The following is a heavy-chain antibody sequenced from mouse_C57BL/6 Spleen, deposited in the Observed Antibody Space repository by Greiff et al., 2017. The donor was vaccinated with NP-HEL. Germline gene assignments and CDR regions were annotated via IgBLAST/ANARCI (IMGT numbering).Heavy chain of an antibody. CDR1: GYTFTSYW. CDR3: ATIYYYGSSLVDFDV. J-gene: IGHJ1*03. Sequence: QVQLQQSGAELVKPGASVKLSCKASGYTFTSYWMHWVKQRPGQGLEWIGMIHPNSGSTNYNEKFKSKATLTVDKSSSTAYMQLSSLTSEDSAVYYCATIYYYGSSLVDFDVWGTGTTVTVSS. CDR2: IHPNSGST. V-gene: IGHV1-64*01. D-gene: IGHD1-1*01.